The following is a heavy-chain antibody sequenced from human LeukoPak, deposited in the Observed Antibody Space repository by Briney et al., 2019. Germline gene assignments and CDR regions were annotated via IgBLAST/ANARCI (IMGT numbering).Heavy chain of an antibody. CDR2: IWYDGSNK. Sequence: PGGSLRLSCAASGFTFSNYVMTWVRQAPGKGLECVAVIWYDGSNKYYADSVKGRFTISRDSSKNTLYLQMDSLRVEDTAVYYCAREWVTVFGGFDYWGQGTLVTVSS. D-gene: IGHD3-3*01. J-gene: IGHJ4*02. CDR3: AREWVTVFGGFDY. CDR1: GFTFSNYV. V-gene: IGHV3-33*08.